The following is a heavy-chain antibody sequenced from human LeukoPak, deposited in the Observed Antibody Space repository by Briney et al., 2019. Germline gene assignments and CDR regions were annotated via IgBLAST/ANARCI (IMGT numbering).Heavy chain of an antibody. Sequence: GGSLRLSCAASGFTFSSYGMIWVRQAPGKGLEWVSAISGSGGSTYSADSVKGRLTISRDNSKNTLYLQMNSLRAEDTAVYYCAKCILTGYYKGYMDVWGKGTTVTISS. CDR2: ISGSGGST. V-gene: IGHV3-23*01. D-gene: IGHD3-9*01. CDR3: AKCILTGYYKGYMDV. CDR1: GFTFSSYG. J-gene: IGHJ6*03.